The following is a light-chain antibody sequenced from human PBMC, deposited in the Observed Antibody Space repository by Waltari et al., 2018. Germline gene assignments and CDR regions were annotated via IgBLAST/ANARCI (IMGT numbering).Light chain of an antibody. CDR1: QNINIF. J-gene: IGKJ4*01. Sequence: DSQMTQSPSSMSASVGDRVTITCRASQNINIFLSWYQKRPGRAPRLLIYAASSLHSGVPSRFSGSGSGTDFTLTIASLQPEDFATYYCQQCDTFFALTFGGGTKVEI. V-gene: IGKV1-39*01. CDR2: AAS. CDR3: QQCDTFFALT.